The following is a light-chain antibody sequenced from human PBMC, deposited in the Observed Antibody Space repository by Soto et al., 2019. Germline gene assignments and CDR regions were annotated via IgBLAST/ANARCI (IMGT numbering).Light chain of an antibody. V-gene: IGKV3-20*01. CDR1: QSVSSTS. J-gene: IGKJ1*01. Sequence: EIVLTQSPGTLSLSPGERATLSCRASQSVSSTSLAWYQQKPGQAPTLLIYGASSRATGIPNRFSGSGSGTDFTLTISRLEPEDFAVYYCQQYGSSLAWTFGQGTKVDI. CDR3: QQYGSSLAWT. CDR2: GAS.